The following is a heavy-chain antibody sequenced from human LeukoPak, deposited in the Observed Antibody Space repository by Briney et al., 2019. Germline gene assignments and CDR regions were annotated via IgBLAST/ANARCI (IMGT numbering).Heavy chain of an antibody. CDR2: ITPSGGT. CDR1: GYTFTSYA. V-gene: IGHV1-2*02. Sequence: ASVKVSCKASGYTFTSYAMHWVRQAPGQGLEWMGWITPSGGTNYPQTFQGRVAITRDTSITTAYMDLSRLTSDDAAVYYCARDRYGDGFAHFDCWGQGTLVTVSS. CDR3: ARDRYGDGFAHFDC. D-gene: IGHD5-24*01. J-gene: IGHJ4*02.